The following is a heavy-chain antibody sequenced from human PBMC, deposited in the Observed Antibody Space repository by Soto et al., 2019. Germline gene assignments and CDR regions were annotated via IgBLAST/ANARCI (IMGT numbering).Heavy chain of an antibody. D-gene: IGHD2-2*01. CDR1: GGSITSSGYY. CDR3: ARGGGSTKVDY. CDR2: TSNSGST. Sequence: QVQLQESGPGLVKPSQTLSLTCTVSGGSITSSGYYWSWIRQHPGEGLEWIGFTSNSGSTSYNPSLTRRVTISVHTSSHPFSPNLTSVTAADTAVYYCARGGGSTKVDYWGQGTLVTVSP. V-gene: IGHV4-31*03. J-gene: IGHJ4*02.